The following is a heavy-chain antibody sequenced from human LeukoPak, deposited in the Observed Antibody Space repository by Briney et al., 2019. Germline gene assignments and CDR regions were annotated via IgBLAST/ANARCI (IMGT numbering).Heavy chain of an antibody. CDR2: INHSGST. Sequence: PSETLSLTCTVSGGSISSYYWSWIRQPPGKGLEWIGEINHSGSTNYNPSLKSRVTISVDTSKNQFSLKLSSVTAADTAVYYYASVHRSWYQNYYYYMDVWGKGTTVTISS. CDR1: GGSISSYY. V-gene: IGHV4-34*01. J-gene: IGHJ6*03. D-gene: IGHD6-13*01. CDR3: ASVHRSWYQNYYYYMDV.